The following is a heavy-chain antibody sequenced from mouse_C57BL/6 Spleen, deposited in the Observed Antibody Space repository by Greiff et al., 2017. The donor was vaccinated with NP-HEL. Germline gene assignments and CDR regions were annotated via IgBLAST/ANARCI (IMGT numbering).Heavy chain of an antibody. Sequence: QVQLQQSGAELVRPGTSVKVSCKASGYAFTNYLIEWVKQRPGQGLEWNGVINPGSGGTNYNEKFKGKATLTADKSSSTAYMQLSSLTSEDSAVYFCARWDDGSTLGAMDYWGQGTSVTVSS. D-gene: IGHD2-3*01. V-gene: IGHV1-54*01. CDR3: ARWDDGSTLGAMDY. CDR2: INPGSGGT. J-gene: IGHJ4*01. CDR1: GYAFTNYL.